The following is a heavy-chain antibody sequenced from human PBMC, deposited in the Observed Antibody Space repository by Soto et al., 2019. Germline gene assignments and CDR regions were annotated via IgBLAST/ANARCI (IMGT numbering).Heavy chain of an antibody. V-gene: IGHV3-23*01. CDR3: AKESRGFYGSGSFLDV. CDR1: GFTFSSYA. Sequence: GGSLRLSCAASGFTFSSYAMSWVRQAPGKGLEWVSVISGSGGSTYYADSVKGRFTISGDNSKNTLYLQMNSLRAEDTAVYYCAKESRGFYGSGSFLDVWGQGTTVTVSS. D-gene: IGHD3-10*01. CDR2: ISGSGGST. J-gene: IGHJ6*02.